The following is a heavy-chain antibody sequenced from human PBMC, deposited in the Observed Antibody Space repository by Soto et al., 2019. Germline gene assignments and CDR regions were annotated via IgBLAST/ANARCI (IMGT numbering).Heavy chain of an antibody. CDR2: IYYTGST. CDR3: ASSSLYGMDV. Sequence: XETLSLTCTVSGCSVSSESHYWSWIRQTPGKGLEWIGYIYYTGSTNYNPSLKGRVTISIDTSKNQFSLKVGSVTAADTAVYYCASSSLYGMDVWGQGTTVTVSS. CDR1: GCSVSSESHY. V-gene: IGHV4-61*01. J-gene: IGHJ6*02.